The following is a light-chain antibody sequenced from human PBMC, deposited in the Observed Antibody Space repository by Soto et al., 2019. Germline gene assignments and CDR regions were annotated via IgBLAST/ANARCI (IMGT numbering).Light chain of an antibody. V-gene: IGLV2-14*01. CDR2: GVS. CDR1: SSDVGGYNY. Sequence: QSALTQPASVSGSPGQSITISCTGTSSDVGGYNYVSWYQQYPGKAPKLMIYGVSNRPSGVPDRFSGSKSGTSASLAISGLQSEDEADYYCAAWDDSLNVVVFGGGTKLTVL. J-gene: IGLJ2*01. CDR3: AAWDDSLNVVV.